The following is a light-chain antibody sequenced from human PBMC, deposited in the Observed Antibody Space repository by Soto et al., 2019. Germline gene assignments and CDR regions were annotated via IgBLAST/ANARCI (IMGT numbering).Light chain of an antibody. J-gene: IGKJ4*01. CDR1: QSVSSN. CDR3: QQYNNWPLT. V-gene: IGKV3-15*01. CDR2: GAS. Sequence: EIVITQSPPTLSFCRWEIATLSCRASQSVSSNLAWYQQKPGQAPRLLIYGASTRATGIPARFSGSGSGTEFTLTISSLQSEDFAVYYCQQYNNWPLTFGGGTKVDIK.